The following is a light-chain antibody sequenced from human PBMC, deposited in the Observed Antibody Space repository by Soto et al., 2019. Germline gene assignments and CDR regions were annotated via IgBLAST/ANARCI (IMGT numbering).Light chain of an antibody. J-gene: IGKJ1*01. V-gene: IGKV3-15*01. CDR1: QTLESM. CDR2: SAS. Sequence: VLTQSPATLSVSPGERATLSCWASQTLESMVGWNQQKSGQAPRRLIYSASARAAGVPARFSGYGSGTDFTLTISSLQSEDVGVYYCQQDKDWPTTFGQGTKVEV. CDR3: QQDKDWPTT.